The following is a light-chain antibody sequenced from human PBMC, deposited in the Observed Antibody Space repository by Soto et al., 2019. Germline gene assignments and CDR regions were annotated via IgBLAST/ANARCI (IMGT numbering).Light chain of an antibody. Sequence: QSVLTHPPSVSAAPGQKVTISCSGSSSNIGNNYVSWYQQLPGTAPKLLIYDNNKRPSGIPDRFSGSKSDTSATLGITGLQTGDEADYYCATWDRSLSAVVFGGGTKLTVL. CDR1: SSNIGNNY. V-gene: IGLV1-51*01. J-gene: IGLJ2*01. CDR3: ATWDRSLSAVV. CDR2: DNN.